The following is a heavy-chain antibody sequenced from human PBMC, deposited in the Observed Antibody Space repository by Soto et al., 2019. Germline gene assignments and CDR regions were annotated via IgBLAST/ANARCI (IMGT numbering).Heavy chain of an antibody. V-gene: IGHV1-18*01. CDR1: GYTFTTYG. J-gene: IGHJ4*02. CDR2: ISAYSGKT. CDR3: ARVPYLGDDQY. Sequence: QVQLVQSGGEVKKPAASVKVSCKTSGYTFTTYGIRWVRQAPGQGLEWVGWISAYSGKTHYAQKFQAKVTMTPDTATNTAYLELRSLRSDDTAVYYCARVPYLGDDQYWGQGTLVTVSS. D-gene: IGHD3-16*01.